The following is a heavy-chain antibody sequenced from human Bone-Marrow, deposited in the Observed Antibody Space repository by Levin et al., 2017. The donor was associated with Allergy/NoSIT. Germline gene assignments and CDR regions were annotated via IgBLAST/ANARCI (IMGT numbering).Heavy chain of an antibody. CDR3: ARRTTVGGTTHFQN. CDR1: GFSLSISGMV. CDR2: IYWDDDK. D-gene: IGHD1/OR15-1a*01. J-gene: IGHJ1*01. V-gene: IGHV2-5*02. Sequence: SGPTLVKPTQTLTLTCTFSGFSLSISGMVVGWIRQPPGKALEWLALIYWDDDKRYSPSLKSRLTITKDTSKNQVVLTMTNMDPVDTATYYCARRTTVGGTTHFQNWGQGTLVTVSS.